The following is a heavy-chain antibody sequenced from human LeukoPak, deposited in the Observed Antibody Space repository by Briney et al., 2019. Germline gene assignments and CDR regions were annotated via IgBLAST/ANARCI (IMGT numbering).Heavy chain of an antibody. CDR3: ARDKYTGYETFDY. J-gene: IGHJ4*02. D-gene: IGHD5-12*01. CDR1: GYTFTGYY. V-gene: IGHV1-2*02. CDR2: INPNNGGT. Sequence: ASVKVSCNASGYTFTGYYIHWVRQAPGQGLEWMGWINPNNGGTNYALKFQGRVTMTRDTSISTAYMELNRLTSDDTAVYYCARDKYTGYETFDYWGQGTPVTVSS.